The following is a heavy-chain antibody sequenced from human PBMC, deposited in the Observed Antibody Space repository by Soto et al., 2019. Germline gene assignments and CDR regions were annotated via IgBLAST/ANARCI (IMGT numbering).Heavy chain of an antibody. CDR2: IYYSGST. CDR1: GGSISSYY. CDR3: ARHMGFWIDAFDI. V-gene: IGHV4-59*08. D-gene: IGHD3-3*01. Sequence: SETLSLTCTVSGGSISSYYWSWIRQPPGKGLEWIGYIYYSGSTNYNPSLKSRVTISVDTSKNQFSLKLSSVTAADTAVYYCARHMGFWIDAFDILGQGTMVTVSS. J-gene: IGHJ3*02.